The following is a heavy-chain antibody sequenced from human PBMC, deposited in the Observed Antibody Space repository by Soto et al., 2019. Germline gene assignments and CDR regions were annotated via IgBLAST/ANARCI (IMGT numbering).Heavy chain of an antibody. CDR1: GCSISSYY. D-gene: IGHD5-12*01. CDR3: ARYSGYDGGNYDY. V-gene: IGHV4-59*08. CDR2: IYYSGGT. J-gene: IGHJ4*02. Sequence: SETLSLTCTVSGCSISSYYWSWIRQPPGKGLEWIGYIYYSGGTNYNPSLKSRVTISVDTSKNQFSLKLSSVTAADTAVYYCARYSGYDGGNYDYWGQGTLVTVSS.